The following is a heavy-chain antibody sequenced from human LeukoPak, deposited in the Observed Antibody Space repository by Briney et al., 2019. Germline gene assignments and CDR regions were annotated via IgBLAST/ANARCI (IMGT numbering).Heavy chain of an antibody. CDR1: GFMFNDYG. D-gene: IGHD5-18*01. CDR2: INGGGTTI. V-gene: IGHV3-48*03. J-gene: IGHJ3*02. Sequence: GGSLRLSCAASGFMFNDYGMSWVRQAPGKGLEWISYINGGGTTIYYADSVQGRFTFSRDNAKNSLYLQMDSLRADDTAVYYCARDIQRWAFDIWGQGTMVTVSS. CDR3: ARDIQRWAFDI.